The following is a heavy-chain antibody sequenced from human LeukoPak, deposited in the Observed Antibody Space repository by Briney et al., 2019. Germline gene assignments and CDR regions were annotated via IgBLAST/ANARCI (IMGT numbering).Heavy chain of an antibody. D-gene: IGHD3-16*01. Sequence: SGTLSLTCAVYGGSFSGYYWSWIRQPPGKGLEWIGEINHSGSTNYNPSLKSRVTISVDTSKNQFSLKLSSVTAADTAVYYCARGSWGFDYWGQGTLVTASS. CDR2: INHSGST. J-gene: IGHJ4*02. V-gene: IGHV4-34*01. CDR1: GGSFSGYY. CDR3: ARGSWGFDY.